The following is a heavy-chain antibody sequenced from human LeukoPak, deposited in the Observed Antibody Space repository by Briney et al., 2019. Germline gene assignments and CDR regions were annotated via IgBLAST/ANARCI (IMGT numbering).Heavy chain of an antibody. V-gene: IGHV1-69*05. J-gene: IGHJ3*02. CDR1: GGTFSSYA. D-gene: IGHD3-22*01. CDR3: ARASELYYDSSGYYPGVSTVDAFDI. Sequence: SVKVSCKASGGTFSSYAISWVRQAPGQGLEWMGGIIPIFGTANYAQKFQGRVTITTGESTSTAYMELSSLRSEDTAVYYCARASELYYDSSGYYPGVSTVDAFDIWGQGTMVTVSS. CDR2: IIPIFGTA.